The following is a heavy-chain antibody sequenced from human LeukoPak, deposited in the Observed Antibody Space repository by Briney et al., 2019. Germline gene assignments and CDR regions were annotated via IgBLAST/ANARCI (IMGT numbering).Heavy chain of an antibody. V-gene: IGHV3-7*01. CDR3: ARWATSFDL. D-gene: IGHD6-6*01. CDR2: IKQDRSDK. CDR1: GFTFGNYW. Sequence: GGSLRLSCAASGFTFGNYWMSWVRQAPGKGLGWVANIKQDRSDKYYVASVTGRFTISRDNAKNSLYLQMNSLRAEDTAVYYCARWATSFDLWGQGTLVTVSS. J-gene: IGHJ4*02.